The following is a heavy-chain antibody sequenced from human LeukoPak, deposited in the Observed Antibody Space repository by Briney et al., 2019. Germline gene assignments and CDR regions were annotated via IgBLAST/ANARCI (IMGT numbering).Heavy chain of an antibody. D-gene: IGHD3-10*01. Sequence: ASVKVSCKASGYTFTGYYMHWVRQAPGQGLEWMGWINPNSGGTNYAQKFQGRVTMTGDPSMSTAYVELSRLRSDDTAVYYCSTVGPVWFGELFAWGQGTLVTVSS. CDR3: STVGPVWFGELFA. CDR2: INPNSGGT. V-gene: IGHV1-2*02. J-gene: IGHJ5*02. CDR1: GYTFTGYY.